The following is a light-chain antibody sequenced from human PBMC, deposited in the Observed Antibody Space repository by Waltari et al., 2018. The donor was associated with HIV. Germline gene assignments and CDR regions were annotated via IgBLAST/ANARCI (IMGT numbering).Light chain of an antibody. CDR1: SGHSTYA. J-gene: IGLJ3*02. CDR3: QTWGTGILV. V-gene: IGLV4-69*01. Sequence: QLVLTQSPSASASLGASVKLTCTLSSGHSTYAIAWHQQQPEKGPRYLMKLNSDGSHCEGDGIPVRFSGSSSGAERYLTISRLQSEDEADYYCQTWGTGILVFGGGTKLTVL. CDR2: LNSDGSH.